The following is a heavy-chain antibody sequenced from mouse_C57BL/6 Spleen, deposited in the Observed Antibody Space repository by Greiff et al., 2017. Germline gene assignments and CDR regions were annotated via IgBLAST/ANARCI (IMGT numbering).Heavy chain of an antibody. V-gene: IGHV3-5*01. Sequence: EVQLQQSGPGLVKPSQTVFLTCTVTGISITTGNYRWSWLRQFPGNKLEWIGYIYYSGTITYNPSLTSRTNITKDTPKNQFFLEMNSLTAEDTATYYCARDYGYFYAMDYWGQGTSVTVSS. D-gene: IGHD2-2*01. J-gene: IGHJ4*01. CDR1: GISITTGNYR. CDR3: ARDYGYFYAMDY. CDR2: IYYSGTI.